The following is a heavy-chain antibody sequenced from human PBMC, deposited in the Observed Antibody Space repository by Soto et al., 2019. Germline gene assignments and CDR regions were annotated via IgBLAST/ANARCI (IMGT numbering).Heavy chain of an antibody. V-gene: IGHV3-7*01. CDR2: INEDGSEK. CDR3: AKWGGAGSDC. CDR1: GFTFSSYY. J-gene: IGHJ4*02. D-gene: IGHD1-26*01. Sequence: GGSLRLSCAASGFTFSSYYMSWVRQAQGKGLEWVASINEDGSEKYYVDSVKGRFSVSRDNAKSSLYLQMNSLRAEDTAVYYCAKWGGAGSDCWGQGTLVTVS.